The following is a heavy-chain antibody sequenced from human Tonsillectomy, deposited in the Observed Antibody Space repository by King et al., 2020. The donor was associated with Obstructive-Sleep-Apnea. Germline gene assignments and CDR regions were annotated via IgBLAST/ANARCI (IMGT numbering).Heavy chain of an antibody. V-gene: IGHV6-1*01. Sequence: LQLQESGPGLVKPSQTLSLTCAISGASVSSNSAAWHWIRQSPSRGLEWLGRTYYRSKWYNDYAVSVKSRITIYPDTSKNQFSLQVNSVTPEDTAVYYCARIDSVGDLAFDYWGQGTLVAVSS. J-gene: IGHJ4*02. D-gene: IGHD3-16*01. CDR1: GASVSSNSAA. CDR3: ARIDSVGDLAFDY. CDR2: TYYRSKWYN.